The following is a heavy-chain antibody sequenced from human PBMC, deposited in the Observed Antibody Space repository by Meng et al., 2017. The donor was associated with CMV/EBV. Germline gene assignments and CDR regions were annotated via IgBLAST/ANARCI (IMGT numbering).Heavy chain of an antibody. CDR2: INPSGGST. CDR3: ARAGYSGSWYADKYNWFDP. Sequence: ASVKVSCKASGYTFTSYYMHWVRQAPGQGLEWMGIINPSGGSTSYAQKFQGRVTMTRDTSTSTVYMELSSLRSEDTAVYYCARAGYSGSWYADKYNWFDPWGQGTLVTVSS. CDR1: GYTFTSYY. D-gene: IGHD6-13*01. V-gene: IGHV1-46*01. J-gene: IGHJ5*02.